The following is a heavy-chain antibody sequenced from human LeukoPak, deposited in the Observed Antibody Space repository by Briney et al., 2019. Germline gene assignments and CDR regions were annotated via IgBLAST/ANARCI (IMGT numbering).Heavy chain of an antibody. Sequence: GGSLRLSCTASGFTFGDYAMSWVRQAPGKGLEWVGFIRSKAYGGTTEYAASVKGRFTISRDDSKSIAYLQMNSLKTEDTAVYYCTRDNVRQYYYGSGSYSSLDYWGQGTLVTVSS. D-gene: IGHD3-10*01. J-gene: IGHJ4*02. V-gene: IGHV3-49*04. CDR2: IRSKAYGGTT. CDR1: GFTFGDYA. CDR3: TRDNVRQYYYGSGSYSSLDY.